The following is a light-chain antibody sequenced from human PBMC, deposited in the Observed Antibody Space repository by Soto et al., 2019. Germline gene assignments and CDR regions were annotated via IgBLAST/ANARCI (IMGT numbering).Light chain of an antibody. CDR1: SGHSSYA. CDR2: VNSDGSH. Sequence: QLVLTQSPSASASLGASVKLTCTVNSGHSSYAIAWHQQQPEKGPRYLMKVNSDGSHNKGDGIPDRFSGSSSGAERYLTISSLQSEDEADYYCQTWGTGIQVFGGGTKLTVL. V-gene: IGLV4-69*01. J-gene: IGLJ3*02. CDR3: QTWGTGIQV.